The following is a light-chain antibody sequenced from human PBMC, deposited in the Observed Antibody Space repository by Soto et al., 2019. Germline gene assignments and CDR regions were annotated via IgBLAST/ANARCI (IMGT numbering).Light chain of an antibody. CDR3: QQYNNWPPWT. Sequence: EIVMTQSPATLSVSPGERATLSCRASQSVSSNLAWYQQKPGQAPRLLIYGASTRTTRIPARFSGSGSGTEFTVTISNLQSEAFAVYYCQQYNNWPPWTFGQGTKVEIK. CDR1: QSVSSN. CDR2: GAS. J-gene: IGKJ1*01. V-gene: IGKV3-15*01.